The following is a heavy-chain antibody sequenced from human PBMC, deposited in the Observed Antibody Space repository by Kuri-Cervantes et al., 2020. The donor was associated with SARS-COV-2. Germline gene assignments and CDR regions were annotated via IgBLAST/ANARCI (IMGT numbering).Heavy chain of an antibody. D-gene: IGHD1-26*01. CDR2: IYPGDSDT. CDR1: GYSFTSYW. Sequence: GGSLRLSCTGSGYSFTSYWIGWVRQVPGKGLEWMGIIYPGDSDTRYSPSFQGQFTISADKSISTAYLQLSSLKASDTAMYYCASYSGSYYNYYYGMDVWGQGTTVTVSS. J-gene: IGHJ6*02. V-gene: IGHV5-51*01. CDR3: ASYSGSYYNYYYGMDV.